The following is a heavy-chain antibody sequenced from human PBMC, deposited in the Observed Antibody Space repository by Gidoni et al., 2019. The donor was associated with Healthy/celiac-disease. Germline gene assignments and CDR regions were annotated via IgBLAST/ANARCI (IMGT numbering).Heavy chain of an antibody. CDR1: GYTFTSYG. D-gene: IGHD3-22*01. Sequence: QVQLVQSGAEVKKPGASVKVSCTASGYTFTSYGISWVRQAPGQGLEGMGWISAYNGNTNYAQKLQGRVTMTTDTSTSTAYMELRSLRSDDTAVYYCARVDYYDSSGFPASDIWGQGTMVTVSS. CDR3: ARVDYYDSSGFPASDI. CDR2: ISAYNGNT. V-gene: IGHV1-18*01. J-gene: IGHJ3*02.